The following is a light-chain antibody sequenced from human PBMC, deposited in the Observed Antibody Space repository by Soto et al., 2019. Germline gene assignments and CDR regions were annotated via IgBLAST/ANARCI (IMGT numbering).Light chain of an antibody. CDR1: SGSIANNY. J-gene: IGLJ7*01. Sequence: NFMLTQPHSVSESPGKTLSISCTRSSGSIANNYVQWYQQRPGSAPTTVIYENNQRLSGVPDRFSGSTDGSSNSASLTISGLQTEDEADYYCHSYDSDFVVFGGGTQLTVL. CDR3: HSYDSDFVV. CDR2: ENN. V-gene: IGLV6-57*04.